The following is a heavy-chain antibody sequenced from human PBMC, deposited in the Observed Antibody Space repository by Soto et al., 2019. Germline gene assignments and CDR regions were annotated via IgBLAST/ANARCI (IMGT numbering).Heavy chain of an antibody. D-gene: IGHD5-18*01. J-gene: IGHJ4*02. CDR1: GYTFTSYD. CDR3: ARERSYGHDY. CDR2: MNPNSGNT. V-gene: IGHV1-8*01. Sequence: QVQLVQSGAEVKKPGASVKVSCKASGYTFTSYDINWVRQATGQGLEWMGWMNPNSGNTVYAQKFQGRVTMTRNTSISTANMELSSLSSGDPAVYYCARERSYGHDYWGQGTLVTVSS.